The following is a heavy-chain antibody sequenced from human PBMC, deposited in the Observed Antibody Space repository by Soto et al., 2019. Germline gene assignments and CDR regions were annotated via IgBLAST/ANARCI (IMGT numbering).Heavy chain of an antibody. Sequence: GGSLRLSCVASEFTFSSYEMNWVRQAPGKGLEWVSYISSSGTTIYYTDSVKGRFTISRDNAKRSLYLQMNSLRAEDTAVYYCVRFGGAAAGPGDYWGQGTLVTVSS. CDR2: ISSSGTTI. D-gene: IGHD6-13*01. J-gene: IGHJ4*02. CDR1: EFTFSSYE. V-gene: IGHV3-48*03. CDR3: VRFGGAAAGPGDY.